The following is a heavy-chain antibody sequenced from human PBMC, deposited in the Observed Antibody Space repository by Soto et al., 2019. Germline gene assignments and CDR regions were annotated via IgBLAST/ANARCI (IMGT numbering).Heavy chain of an antibody. Sequence: GASVKVSCKASGYTFTSYDINWVRQATGQGLEWMGMIDPSGGSTTYAQKFQGRITMTSDMSTSTVYMELSSLRSEDTAVYYCARVPYDTTGYYAFWGQGTLVTVSS. D-gene: IGHD3-22*01. CDR3: ARVPYDTTGYYAF. V-gene: IGHV1-46*01. J-gene: IGHJ4*02. CDR1: GYTFTSYD. CDR2: IDPSGGST.